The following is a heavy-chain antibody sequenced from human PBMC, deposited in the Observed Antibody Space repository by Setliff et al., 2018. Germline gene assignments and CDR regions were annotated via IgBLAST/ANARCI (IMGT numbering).Heavy chain of an antibody. V-gene: IGHV2-70*11. Sequence: SGPTLVNPTRTLTLTCTFSGFSLSTSGMCVSWIRQPPGKALEWLARIDWDDDKYYSTSLKTRLTISKDTSKNQVVLTMTNMDPVDTATYYCARMRSRNYGSGSYWLDYWGQGTLVTVSS. CDR2: IDWDDDK. D-gene: IGHD3-10*01. J-gene: IGHJ4*02. CDR3: ARMRSRNYGSGSYWLDY. CDR1: GFSLSTSGMC.